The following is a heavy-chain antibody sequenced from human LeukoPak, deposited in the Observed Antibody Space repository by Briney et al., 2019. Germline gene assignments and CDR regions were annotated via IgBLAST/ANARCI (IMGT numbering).Heavy chain of an antibody. CDR1: GYCIRSGYY. CDR3: ARLDTAMVQIDY. CDR2: LFPTGRT. V-gene: IGHV4-38-2*02. Sequence: SETPSLTCTVSGYCIRSGYYWGWIRQPPGEGLEWIGSLFPTGRTYYNPSLKSRVTISVDTSKNQFSLKLNSVNVADAAVYYCARLDTAMVQIDYWGQGTLVTVSS. J-gene: IGHJ4*02. D-gene: IGHD5-18*01.